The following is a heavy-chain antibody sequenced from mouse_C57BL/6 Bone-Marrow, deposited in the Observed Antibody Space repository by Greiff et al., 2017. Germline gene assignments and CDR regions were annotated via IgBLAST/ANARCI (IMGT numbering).Heavy chain of an antibody. CDR1: GYTFTSYW. CDR3: ARSPYYYGSSLWYFDV. D-gene: IGHD1-1*01. Sequence: QVQLQPSGAELAKPGASVKLSCKASGYTFTSYWMHWVKQRPGKGLEWIGYINPSSGYTKYKQKFKDKATLTADKSSSTAYMRLSSLTYEDSAVYYCARSPYYYGSSLWYFDVWGTGTTVTVSS. J-gene: IGHJ1*03. CDR2: INPSSGYT. V-gene: IGHV1-7*01.